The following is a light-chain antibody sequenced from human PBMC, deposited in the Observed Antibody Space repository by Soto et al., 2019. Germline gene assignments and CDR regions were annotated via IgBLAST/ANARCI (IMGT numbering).Light chain of an antibody. J-gene: IGKJ1*01. Sequence: DIQMTQFPSSVSASVGDRVNITCRASQGISTWLAWYQQKPERAPKSLIYGASRLQSGVPPRLSGSGSETDFTLTISGLQPEDFANYYCKQYDRYPRTFGEGKKVEIK. CDR2: GAS. CDR3: KQYDRYPRT. V-gene: IGKV1D-16*01. CDR1: QGISTW.